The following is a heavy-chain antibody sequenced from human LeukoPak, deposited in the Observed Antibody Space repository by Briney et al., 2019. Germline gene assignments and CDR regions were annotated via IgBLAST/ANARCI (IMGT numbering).Heavy chain of an antibody. CDR3: ARDRVPYYDSSGYRGDY. V-gene: IGHV1-2*02. CDR1: GYTFTGYY. Sequence: ASVKVSCKASGYTFTGYYVHWVRQAPGQGLEWMGWINPNSGGTNYAQKFQGRVTMTRDTSISTAYMELSRLRSDDTAVYYCARDRVPYYDSSGYRGDYWGQGTLVTVSS. J-gene: IGHJ4*02. D-gene: IGHD3-22*01. CDR2: INPNSGGT.